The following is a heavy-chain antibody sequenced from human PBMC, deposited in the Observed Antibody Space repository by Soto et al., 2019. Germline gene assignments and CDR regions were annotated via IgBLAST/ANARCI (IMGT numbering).Heavy chain of an antibody. CDR2: ISSNGGST. D-gene: IGHD2-2*01. CDR1: GFTFSSYA. CDR3: AREGYCSSTSCRYFDY. Sequence: GGSLRLSCAASGFTFSSYAMHWVRQAPGKGLEYVSAISSNGGSTYYANSVKGRFTISRDNSKNTLYLQMGSLRAEDMAVYYCAREGYCSSTSCRYFDYWGQGTLVTVSS. J-gene: IGHJ4*02. V-gene: IGHV3-64*01.